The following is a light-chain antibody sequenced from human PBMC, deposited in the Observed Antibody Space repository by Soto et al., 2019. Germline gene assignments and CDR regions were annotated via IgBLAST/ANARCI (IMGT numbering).Light chain of an antibody. Sequence: EIVMTQSPATLSVSPGERATLSCRASQSVSSNFAWYQQKPGQAPRLLIYGASTRATGIPARFSGSGSGTEFTLTISRLESEDFAVYYCKQYNNWPPWTFGQGTKVEIK. CDR3: KQYNNWPPWT. V-gene: IGKV3-15*01. CDR2: GAS. CDR1: QSVSSN. J-gene: IGKJ1*01.